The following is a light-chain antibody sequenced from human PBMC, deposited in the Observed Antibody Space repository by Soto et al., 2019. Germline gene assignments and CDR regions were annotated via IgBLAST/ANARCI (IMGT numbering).Light chain of an antibody. V-gene: IGLV1-44*01. CDR3: VAWDGSLNNVL. CDR2: GNN. J-gene: IGLJ2*01. Sequence: QSVLTQPPSASGTPGQRVTISCSGSGSSIGTNTVNWYRQLPGTAPKLLIYGNNQRPSGVPDRFSGSKSGTSASLAISGLQSEDEAEYYCVAWDGSLNNVLFGGGTKVTVL. CDR1: GSSIGTNT.